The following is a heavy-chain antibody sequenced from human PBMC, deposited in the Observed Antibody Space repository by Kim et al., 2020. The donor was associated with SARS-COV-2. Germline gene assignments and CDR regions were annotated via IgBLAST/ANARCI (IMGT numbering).Heavy chain of an antibody. CDR3: ARDQPITIFGVVTNDYYYYGIDV. CDR1: GFTFSSYS. CDR2: ISSSSSYI. J-gene: IGHJ6*02. D-gene: IGHD3-3*01. Sequence: GGSLRLSCAASGFTFSSYSMNWVRQAPGKGLEWVSSISSSSSYIYYADSVKGRFTISRDNAKNSLYLQMNSLRAEDTAVYYCARDQPITIFGVVTNDYYYYGIDVWGQGTTVTVSS. V-gene: IGHV3-21*01.